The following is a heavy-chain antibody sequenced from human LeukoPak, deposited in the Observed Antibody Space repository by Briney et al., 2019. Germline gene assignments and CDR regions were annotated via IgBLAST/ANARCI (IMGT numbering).Heavy chain of an antibody. Sequence: SSETLSLTCAVYGGSFSGYYWSWIRQPPGKGLEWIGEINHSGSTNYNPSLKSRVTISVDTSKNQFSLKLSSVTAADTAVYYCARGSYYYDSSGYYPVDAFDIWGQGTVVTVSS. J-gene: IGHJ3*02. CDR2: INHSGST. CDR3: ARGSYYYDSSGYYPVDAFDI. D-gene: IGHD3-22*01. CDR1: GGSFSGYY. V-gene: IGHV4-34*01.